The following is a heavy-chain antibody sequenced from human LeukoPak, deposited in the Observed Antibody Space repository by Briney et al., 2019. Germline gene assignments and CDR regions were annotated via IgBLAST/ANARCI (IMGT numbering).Heavy chain of an antibody. CDR3: ARGRLHPEYYFDY. D-gene: IGHD2-15*01. J-gene: IGHJ4*02. V-gene: IGHV1-69*05. Sequence: GASVKVSCKAPGDTFSKYAISWVRLAPGQGLEWMGGSIPMYGTANSAQKFQGRLTFNTDDSTSTTYLELSSLRSEDTAVYYCARGRLHPEYYFDYWGQGTLVTVSS. CDR2: SIPMYGTA. CDR1: GDTFSKYA.